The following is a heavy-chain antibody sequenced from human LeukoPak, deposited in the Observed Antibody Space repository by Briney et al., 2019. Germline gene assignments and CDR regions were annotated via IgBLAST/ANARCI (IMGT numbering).Heavy chain of an antibody. V-gene: IGHV1-69*05. CDR1: GGTFSSYA. J-gene: IGHJ4*02. Sequence: ASVKVSCKASGGTFSSYAISWVRQAPGQGFEWMVGIIPIFGTANYAQKVQGRVTMTTDTSTSTAYMELRSLRSDDTAVYYCARDSRLIYGSGSPDFDYWGQGTLVTVSS. CDR3: ARDSRLIYGSGSPDFDY. CDR2: IIPIFGTA. D-gene: IGHD3-10*01.